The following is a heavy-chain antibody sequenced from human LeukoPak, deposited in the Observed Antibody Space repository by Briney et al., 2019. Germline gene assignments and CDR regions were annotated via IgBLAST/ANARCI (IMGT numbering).Heavy chain of an antibody. V-gene: IGHV4-38-2*02. Sequence: SDTLSLTCSVSGYSISSDNYWVWIRPPPGEGLEWTGGIYHSGSTYYNPPLKSRVTMSVDTSKNQFSLKLSSVTAADTAVYYCARAPRDSSSSNYMRRFDYWGQGTLVTVSS. CDR1: GYSISSDNY. CDR2: IYHSGST. CDR3: ARAPRDSSSSNYMRRFDY. J-gene: IGHJ4*02. D-gene: IGHD3-22*01.